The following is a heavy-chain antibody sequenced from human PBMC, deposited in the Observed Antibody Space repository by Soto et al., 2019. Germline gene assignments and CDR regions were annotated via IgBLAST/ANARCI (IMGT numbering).Heavy chain of an antibody. CDR2: ISGSGDNT. J-gene: IGHJ4*02. CDR3: AKPPLVLGLSFEH. D-gene: IGHD3-16*01. CDR1: GFTFSNYV. V-gene: IGHV3-23*01. Sequence: EVHLLDSGGGLVQPGGSLRLSCAASGFTFSNYVMSWVRQAPGKGLEWVSSISGSGDNTYYADSVKGRFTISRDNSKNTLFLQMNNLRAEEKAVYFRAKPPLVLGLSFEHLGQGTLVNLSS.